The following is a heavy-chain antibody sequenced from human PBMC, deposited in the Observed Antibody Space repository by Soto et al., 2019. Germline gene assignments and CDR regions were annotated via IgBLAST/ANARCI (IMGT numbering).Heavy chain of an antibody. J-gene: IGHJ4*02. V-gene: IGHV4-31*03. CDR3: ARGRSVTLFDN. CDR1: GGSISTGGYY. CDR2: IYYSGST. D-gene: IGHD4-17*01. Sequence: QVQLQESGPGLVKPSQTLSLTCTVSGGSISTGGYYWTWIRQHPGKGLEWIGYIYYSGSTYYKPSLKSRVTISVDTSKNQFSLKLSSVPAADTAVYYCARGRSVTLFDNWGQGTLVTVSS.